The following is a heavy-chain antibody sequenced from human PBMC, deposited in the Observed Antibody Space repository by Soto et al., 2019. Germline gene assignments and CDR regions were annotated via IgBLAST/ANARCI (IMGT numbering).Heavy chain of an antibody. D-gene: IGHD3-10*01. CDR1: GGSISSYY. CDR3: ARGQYYYGSGSYYNRNDYYYYGMDV. Sequence: PSETLSLTCTVSGGSISSYYWSWIRQPPGKRLERIGYMSYGGSTNYNPSLKSRVTISVDTSKNQFSLKLSSVTAADTAVYYCARGQYYYGSGSYYNRNDYYYYGMDVWGQGTTVTVSS. V-gene: IGHV4-59*12. CDR2: MSYGGST. J-gene: IGHJ6*02.